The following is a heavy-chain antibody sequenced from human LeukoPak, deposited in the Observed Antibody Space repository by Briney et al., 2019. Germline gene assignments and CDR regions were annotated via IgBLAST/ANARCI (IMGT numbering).Heavy chain of an antibody. CDR3: AREVGTYYDILTGSTGD. V-gene: IGHV1-69*04. CDR2: IIPILGIA. J-gene: IGHJ4*02. D-gene: IGHD3-9*01. CDR1: GRTFSSYT. Sequence: GASVKVSCKASGRTFSSYTISWVRQAPGQGLEWMGRIIPILGIANYAQKFQGRVTITADKSTSTAYMELSSLRSEDTAVYYCAREVGTYYDILTGSTGDWGQGTLVTVSS.